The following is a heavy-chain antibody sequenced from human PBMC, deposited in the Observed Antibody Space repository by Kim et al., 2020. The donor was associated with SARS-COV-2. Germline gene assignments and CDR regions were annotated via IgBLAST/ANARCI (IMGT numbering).Heavy chain of an antibody. J-gene: IGHJ3*02. V-gene: IGHV3-43*01. Sequence: KGRFTICRDNSKNALYLQMNSLRSEDTALYYCVNPVFGVGMGTANGAFDIWGQGTMVTVSS. CDR3: VNPVFGVGMGTANGAFDI. D-gene: IGHD3-3*01.